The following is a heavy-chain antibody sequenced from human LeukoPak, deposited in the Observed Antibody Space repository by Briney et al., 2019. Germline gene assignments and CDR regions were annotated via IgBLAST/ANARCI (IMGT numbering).Heavy chain of an antibody. D-gene: IGHD6-19*01. J-gene: IGHJ4*02. CDR2: INHSGST. V-gene: IGHV4-34*01. Sequence: SETLSLTCAVYGGSFSGYYWSWIRHPPGKGREWIGEINHSGSTNYNPSLKSRVTISVDTSKNQFSLKLSSVTAADTAVYYCAGGRYSSGWDYWGQGTLVTVSS. CDR1: GGSFSGYY. CDR3: AGGRYSSGWDY.